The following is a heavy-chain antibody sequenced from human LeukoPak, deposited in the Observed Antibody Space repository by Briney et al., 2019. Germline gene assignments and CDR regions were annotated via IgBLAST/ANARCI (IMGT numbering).Heavy chain of an antibody. Sequence: PSETLSLTCTVSGGSISSGSYYWSWIRQPAGKGLEWIGRIYTSGSTNYNPSLKSRVTISVDTSKNQFSLKLSSVTAADTAVYYCARESAGTADCWGQGTLVTVSS. D-gene: IGHD1-1*01. V-gene: IGHV4-61*02. CDR1: GGSISSGSYY. J-gene: IGHJ4*02. CDR2: IYTSGST. CDR3: ARESAGTADC.